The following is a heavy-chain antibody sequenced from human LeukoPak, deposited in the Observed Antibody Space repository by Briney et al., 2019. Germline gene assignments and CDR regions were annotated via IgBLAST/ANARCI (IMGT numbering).Heavy chain of an antibody. J-gene: IGHJ6*03. CDR3: ARVSLPGAYYYYYYMDV. V-gene: IGHV1-2*02. D-gene: IGHD3-10*01. Sequence: ASVKVSCKASGYTFTGYYIHWVRQAPGQGLEWMGWINPNSGGTNYAQKFQGRVTMTRDTSISTAYMELSRLRSDDTAVYYCARVSLPGAYYYYYYMDVWGKGTTVTVSS. CDR2: INPNSGGT. CDR1: GYTFTGYY.